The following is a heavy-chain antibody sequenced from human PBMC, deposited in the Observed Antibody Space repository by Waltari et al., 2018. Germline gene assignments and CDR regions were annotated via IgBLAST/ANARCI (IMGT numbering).Heavy chain of an antibody. CDR1: GGSISSGSYY. J-gene: IGHJ4*02. CDR3: ARGWAGIAAAEDPFDY. CDR2: IYTSGST. D-gene: IGHD6-13*01. Sequence: GGSISSGSYYWSWIRQPAGKGLEWIGRIYTSGSTNYNPSLKSRVTISVDTSKNQFSLKLSSVTAADTAVYYCARGWAGIAAAEDPFDYWGQGTLVTVSS. V-gene: IGHV4-61*02.